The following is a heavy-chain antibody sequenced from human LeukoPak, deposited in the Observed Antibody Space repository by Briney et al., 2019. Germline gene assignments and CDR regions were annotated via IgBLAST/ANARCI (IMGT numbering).Heavy chain of an antibody. CDR3: ATDFGYSAGY. J-gene: IGHJ4*02. CDR2: FDPEDGET. V-gene: IGHV1-24*01. D-gene: IGHD1-26*01. Sequence: VSVKVSCKVSGYTLTELSMHWVRQAPGKGLEWMGGFDPEDGETIYAQKFQGRVTMTEDTSTDTAYMELSSLGSEDTAVYYCATDFGYSAGYWGQGTLVTVSS. CDR1: GYTLTELS.